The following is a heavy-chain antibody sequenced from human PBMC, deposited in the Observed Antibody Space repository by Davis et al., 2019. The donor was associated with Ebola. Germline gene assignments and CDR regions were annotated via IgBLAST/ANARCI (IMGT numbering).Heavy chain of an antibody. V-gene: IGHV1-69*04. Sequence: AASVKVSCKASGGTFSSYTISWVRQAPGQGLEWMGRIIPILGIANYAQKLQGRVTMTTDTSTSTAYMELRSLRSDDTAVYYCARDPIVRTLHKYYYYYGMDVWGKGTTVTVSS. D-gene: IGHD3-16*02. J-gene: IGHJ6*04. CDR3: ARDPIVRTLHKYYYYYGMDV. CDR2: IIPILGIA. CDR1: GGTFSSYT.